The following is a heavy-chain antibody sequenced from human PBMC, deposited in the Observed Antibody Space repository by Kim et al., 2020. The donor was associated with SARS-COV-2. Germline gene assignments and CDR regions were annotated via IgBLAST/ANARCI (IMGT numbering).Heavy chain of an antibody. V-gene: IGHV4-34*01. D-gene: IGHD6-13*01. CDR3: ARADTAAGNDY. Sequence: SETLSLTCAVYGGSFSGYYWSWIRQPPGKGLEWIGEINHSGSTNYNPSLKSRVTISVDTSKNQFSLKLSSVTAADTAVYYCARADTAAGNDYWGQGTLVT. J-gene: IGHJ4*02. CDR1: GGSFSGYY. CDR2: INHSGST.